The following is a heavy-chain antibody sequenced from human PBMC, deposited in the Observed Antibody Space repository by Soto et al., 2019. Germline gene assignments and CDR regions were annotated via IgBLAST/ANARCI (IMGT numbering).Heavy chain of an antibody. V-gene: IGHV4-31*03. D-gene: IGHD3-16*02. CDR1: GGSISSGNYY. CDR2: IYYSGST. J-gene: IGHJ5*02. Sequence: QVQLQESGPGLVKPSQTLSLTCTLSGGSISSGNYYWSWIRQHPGKGLEWIGYIYYSGSTHYNPSLKSRVTISLDTSNNHCSLKLSSVTAADTAVYYCARMGLHWGELSRNWFDPWGQGTLVTVSS. CDR3: ARMGLHWGELSRNWFDP.